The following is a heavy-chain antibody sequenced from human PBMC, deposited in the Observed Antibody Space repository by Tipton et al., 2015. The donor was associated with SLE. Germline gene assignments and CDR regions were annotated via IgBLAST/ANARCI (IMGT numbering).Heavy chain of an antibody. J-gene: IGHJ5*02. Sequence: LRLSCAASGFTFSSYSMNWVRQAPGKGLEWVGSISYSGNTNYNPSLKSRVTISVDTSKNQFSLKLSSVTAADTAVYYCATRDYGDYTKWFDPWGQGTLVTV. CDR2: ISYSGNT. D-gene: IGHD4-17*01. CDR1: GFTFSSYS. V-gene: IGHV4-59*12. CDR3: ATRDYGDYTKWFDP.